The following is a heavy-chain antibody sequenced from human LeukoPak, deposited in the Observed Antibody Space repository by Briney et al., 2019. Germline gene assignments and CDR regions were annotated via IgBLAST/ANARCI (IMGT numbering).Heavy chain of an antibody. CDR1: GFIVSSKH. CDR3: VACAPGY. J-gene: IGHJ4*02. CDR2: IFIGGGT. Sequence: PGGSLRLSCAASGFIVSSKHMAWARQTPGKGLERVSIIFIGGGTYYTDSVKGRFTISRDDSKNTLYLQMNSLRAEDTAMYYCVACAPGYWGQGTLVTVS. V-gene: IGHV3-53*01.